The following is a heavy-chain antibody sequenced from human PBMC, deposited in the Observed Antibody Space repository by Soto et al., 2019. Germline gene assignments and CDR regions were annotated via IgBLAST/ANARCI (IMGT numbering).Heavy chain of an antibody. CDR3: ARRRLRYFDWLLGYVDY. D-gene: IGHD3-9*01. CDR1: GFTFSSYG. CDR2: ISYDGSNK. Sequence: GGSLRLSCAASGFTFSSYGMHWVRQAPGKGLEWVAVISYDGSNKYYADSVKGRFTISRDNSKNTLYLQMNSLRAEDTAVYYCARRRLRYFDWLLGYVDYWGQGTLVTVAS. J-gene: IGHJ4*02. V-gene: IGHV3-30*03.